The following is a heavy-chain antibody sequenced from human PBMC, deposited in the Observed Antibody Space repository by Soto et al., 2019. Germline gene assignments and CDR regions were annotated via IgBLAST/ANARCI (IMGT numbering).Heavy chain of an antibody. V-gene: IGHV3-74*01. CDR1: GFTFSSYW. D-gene: IGHD4-4*01. J-gene: IGHJ3*02. CDR2: INSDGSTT. Sequence: EVQLVESGGGLVQPGGSLRLSCAASGFTFSSYWMHWVRQAPGKGLVWVSRINSDGSTTNYADSVKGRFTISRDNAKNALYLQMNNLRVEDTAVYYCVTTGRLQNAFDSWGQGTVVTVSS. CDR3: VTTGRLQNAFDS.